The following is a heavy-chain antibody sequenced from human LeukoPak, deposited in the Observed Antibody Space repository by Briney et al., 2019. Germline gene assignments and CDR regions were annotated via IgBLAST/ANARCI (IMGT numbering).Heavy chain of an antibody. CDR2: IYYSGST. J-gene: IGHJ4*02. D-gene: IGHD3-3*01. V-gene: IGHV4-38-2*02. Sequence: SETLSLTCTISSYSITNSYYWAWIRQPPGKGLEWIGSIYYSGSTYYNPSLRSRVSMSVDTSRNQFSLNLKSVTAADTAMYFCANDFWSATTYFFDYWGQGILVTVSS. CDR3: ANDFWSATTYFFDY. CDR1: SYSITNSYY.